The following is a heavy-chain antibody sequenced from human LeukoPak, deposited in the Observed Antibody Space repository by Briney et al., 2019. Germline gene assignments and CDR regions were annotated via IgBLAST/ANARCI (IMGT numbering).Heavy chain of an antibody. D-gene: IGHD3-16*01. V-gene: IGHV1-2*02. CDR1: GDTLTGHY. CDR3: ARTPVGFKVGGRLYYYGMDV. Sequence: GASVKVSCKASGDTLTGHYIHWVRQAPGQGLEWMGWINPKSGDTKYAQKFQGRVTMTRDTSISSAYMELSGLKSADTAVYYCARTPVGFKVGGRLYYYGMDVWGQGTTVTVSS. CDR2: INPKSGDT. J-gene: IGHJ6*02.